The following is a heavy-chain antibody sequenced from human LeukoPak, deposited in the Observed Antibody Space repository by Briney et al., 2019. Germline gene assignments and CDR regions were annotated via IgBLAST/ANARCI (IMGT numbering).Heavy chain of an antibody. Sequence: SETLSLTCAVYGGSFSGYYWSWICQPPGKGLEWIGEINHSGSTNYNPSLKSRVTISVDTSKNQFSLKLSSVTAADTAVYYCARGRYCSGGSCYYRWFDPWGQGTLVTVSS. CDR2: INHSGST. CDR3: ARGRYCSGGSCYYRWFDP. J-gene: IGHJ5*02. V-gene: IGHV4-34*01. CDR1: GGSFSGYY. D-gene: IGHD2-15*01.